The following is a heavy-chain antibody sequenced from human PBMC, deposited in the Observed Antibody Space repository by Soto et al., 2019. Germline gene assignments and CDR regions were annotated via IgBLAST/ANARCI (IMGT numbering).Heavy chain of an antibody. J-gene: IGHJ5*01. CDR2: IYSSGTT. D-gene: IGHD6-6*01. V-gene: IGHV4-31*03. CDR3: AREEAVRLERRFDS. CDR1: GGSISSGGYS. Sequence: SETLSLTCTVSGGSISSGGYSWNWIRQHPGKGLEWIGYIYSSGTTYYNPSLRSRLTISIDTSQNLFSLKPSSVTAADTAVYFCAREEAVRLERRFDSWGQGTLVTVSS.